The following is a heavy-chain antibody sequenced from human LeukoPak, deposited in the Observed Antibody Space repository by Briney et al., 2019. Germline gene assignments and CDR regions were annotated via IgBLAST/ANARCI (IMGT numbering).Heavy chain of an antibody. CDR1: GGSISSFY. D-gene: IGHD6-19*01. J-gene: IGHJ4*02. Sequence: SETLSLTCTVSGGSISSFYWSWIRQPPGKGLEWIGCVYYSGTTNYNPSLKSRVTISGDTSKNQFSLNLGSVTAADTAVYYCARYSGSYFDYWGQGALVTVSS. CDR2: VYYSGTT. CDR3: ARYSGSYFDY. V-gene: IGHV4-59*08.